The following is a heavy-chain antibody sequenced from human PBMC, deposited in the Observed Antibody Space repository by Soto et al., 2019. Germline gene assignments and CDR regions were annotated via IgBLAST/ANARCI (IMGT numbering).Heavy chain of an antibody. CDR3: AKSSGWYGEFEY. V-gene: IGHV3-23*01. D-gene: IGHD6-19*01. CDR1: GFTFSSYA. J-gene: IGHJ4*02. CDR2: ISGSGGST. Sequence: GSLRLSLAASGFTFSSYAIIWVGPAPGKGLEWVSAISGSGGSTYYADSVKGRFTISRDNSKNTLYLQMNSLRAEDTAVYYCAKSSGWYGEFEYWGQGTLVTVSS.